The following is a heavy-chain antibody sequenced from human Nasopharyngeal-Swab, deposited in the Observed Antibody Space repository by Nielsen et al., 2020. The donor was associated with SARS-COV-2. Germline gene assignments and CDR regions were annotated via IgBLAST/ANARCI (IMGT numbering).Heavy chain of an antibody. CDR2: IYYSGST. Sequence: WIRQPPGKGLEGIGSIYYSGSTYYNPSLKSRVTISVDTSKNHFSLKLSSVTAADTAVYYCATPWELSAYWGQGTLVTVSS. CDR3: ATPWELSAY. J-gene: IGHJ4*02. D-gene: IGHD1-26*01. V-gene: IGHV4-39*01.